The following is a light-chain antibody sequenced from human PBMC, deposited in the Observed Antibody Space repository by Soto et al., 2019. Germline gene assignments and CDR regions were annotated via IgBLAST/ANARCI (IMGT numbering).Light chain of an antibody. CDR2: STN. J-gene: IGLJ3*02. Sequence: QTVVTQEPSFSVSPGGTVTLTCGWTSGTVSATNYPSWYQQTPGQSPRTLIYSTNARSSGVPDRFSGSILGNTAALTITGAQADDEGDYYCVLYMGSGIRVFGGGTKLTVL. CDR3: VLYMGSGIRV. CDR1: SGTVSATNY. V-gene: IGLV8-61*01.